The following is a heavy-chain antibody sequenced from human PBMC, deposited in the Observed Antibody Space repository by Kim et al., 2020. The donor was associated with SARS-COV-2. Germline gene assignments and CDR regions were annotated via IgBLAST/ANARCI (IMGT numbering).Heavy chain of an antibody. CDR2: ISYDGSNK. Sequence: GGSLRLSCAASGFTFSSYAMHWVRQAPGKGLEWVAVISYDGSNKYYADSVKGRFTISRDNSKNTLYLQMNSLRAEDTAVYYCARSGSGGYFNWFDPWGQGTLVTVSS. D-gene: IGHD3-10*01. CDR1: GFTFSSYA. V-gene: IGHV3-30-3*01. CDR3: ARSGSGGYFNWFDP. J-gene: IGHJ5*02.